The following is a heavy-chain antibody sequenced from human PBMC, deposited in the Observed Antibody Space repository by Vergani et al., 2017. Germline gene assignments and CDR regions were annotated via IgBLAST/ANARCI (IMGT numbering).Heavy chain of an antibody. CDR2: INPIDSKI. CDR1: ESSFISNE. V-gene: IGHV5-51*01. Sequence: EVMLVQSGAEVKKPGESLKISCKYSESSFISNEIAWVRQMSGKGLQWMGNINPIDSKIPNSPSFQGQAIMSLDKSITTAYLQWRSLKASDTAIYYCTRHVPCGDGACLHFDHWGQGTQVTVSS. D-gene: IGHD2-21*01. CDR3: TRHVPCGDGACLHFDH. J-gene: IGHJ4*02.